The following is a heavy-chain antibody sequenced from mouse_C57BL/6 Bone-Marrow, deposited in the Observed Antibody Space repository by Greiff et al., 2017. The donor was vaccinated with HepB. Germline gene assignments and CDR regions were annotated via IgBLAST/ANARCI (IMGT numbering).Heavy chain of an antibody. CDR2: IDPEDGET. CDR1: GFNIKDYY. V-gene: IGHV14-2*01. CDR3: ARRFAY. J-gene: IGHJ3*01. Sequence: DVKLQESGAELVKPGASVKLSCTASGFNIKDYYMHWVKQRTEQGLEWIGRIDPEDGETKYVPKFQGKATITADTSSNTAYLQLSSLTSEDTAVYYCARRFAYWGQVTLVTVSA.